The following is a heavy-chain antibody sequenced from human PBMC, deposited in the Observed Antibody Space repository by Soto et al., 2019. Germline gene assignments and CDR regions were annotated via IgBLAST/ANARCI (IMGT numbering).Heavy chain of an antibody. CDR1: TESMSSFY. Sequence: ASETLSLTCTVSTESMSSFYWSWIRQPPGKGLEWIGYIHYIGTTYYNSSLKSRVTISIDSSKNQFSLHLNSVTAADTAVYYCARFRRNYFDYWGQGTLVTVSS. J-gene: IGHJ4*02. CDR2: IHYIGTT. CDR3: ARFRRNYFDY. D-gene: IGHD3-10*01. V-gene: IGHV4-59*01.